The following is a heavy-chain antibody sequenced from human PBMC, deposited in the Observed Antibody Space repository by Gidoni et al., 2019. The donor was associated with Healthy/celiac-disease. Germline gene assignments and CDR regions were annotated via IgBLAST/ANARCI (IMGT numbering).Heavy chain of an antibody. Sequence: EVQLLESGGGLVQPGGSLRLSCSASGFTFSSYAMSWVRQAPGKGLEWVSAISGSGGSTYYADSVKGRFTISRDNSKNTLYLQMNSLRAEDTAVYYCAKEGIAVAGTGQLFDYWGQGTLVTVSS. CDR1: GFTFSSYA. J-gene: IGHJ4*02. V-gene: IGHV3-23*01. D-gene: IGHD6-19*01. CDR3: AKEGIAVAGTGQLFDY. CDR2: ISGSGGST.